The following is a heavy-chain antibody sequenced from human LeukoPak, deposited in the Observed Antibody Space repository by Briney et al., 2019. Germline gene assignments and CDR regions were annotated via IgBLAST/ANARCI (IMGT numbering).Heavy chain of an antibody. Sequence: AASVKVSCKASGGTFSSYAISWVRQAPGQGLEWMGRIIPILGIANYAQKFQGRVTITADKSTSTAYMELSSLRSEDTAVYYCATKDGRPYPSRHPIMITFGGLGEVDVWGKGTTVTVSS. CDR1: GGTFSSYA. V-gene: IGHV1-69*04. D-gene: IGHD3-16*01. J-gene: IGHJ6*04. CDR3: ATKDGRPYPSRHPIMITFGGLGEVDV. CDR2: IIPILGIA.